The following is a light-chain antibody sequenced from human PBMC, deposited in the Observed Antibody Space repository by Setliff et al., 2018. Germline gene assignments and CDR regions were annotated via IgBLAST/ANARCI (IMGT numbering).Light chain of an antibody. V-gene: IGLV2-14*03. CDR1: SSDIGAYIY. CDR2: NVS. CDR3: SSYTTSSLRV. Sequence: QSALTQPAPMSGSPGQSITISCTGTSSDIGAYIYVSWYQQHPGKAPKLLISNVSNRPSGVSHRFSGSKSGNTASLTISWLQAEDEADYYCSSYTTSSLRVFGGGTKVTVL. J-gene: IGLJ2*01.